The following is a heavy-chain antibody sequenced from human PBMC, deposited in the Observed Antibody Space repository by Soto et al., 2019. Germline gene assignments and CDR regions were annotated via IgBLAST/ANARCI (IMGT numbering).Heavy chain of an antibody. V-gene: IGHV3-9*01. CDR2: ISWNSGNI. Sequence: EVQLVESGGGLVQPGRSLRLSCTASGFTFDYYAMHWVRQAPGKGLEWVSGISWNSGNIGYADSVRGRFTISRDNAKNSLYLQMNSLRPEDTAMYYCAKDTSHGIFTFGGIAVKGTSFDSWGQGTLVTVSA. CDR3: AKDTSHGIFTFGGIAVKGTSFDS. J-gene: IGHJ4*02. D-gene: IGHD3-16*02. CDR1: GFTFDYYA.